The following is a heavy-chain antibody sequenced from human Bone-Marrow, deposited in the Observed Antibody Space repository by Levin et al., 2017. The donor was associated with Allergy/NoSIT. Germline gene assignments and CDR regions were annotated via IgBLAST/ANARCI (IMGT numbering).Heavy chain of an antibody. CDR3: ARNVEHFDY. D-gene: IGHD3-16*01. V-gene: IGHV4-59*01. Sequence: GSLRLSCTVSGGSISSYYWSWIRQPPGKGLEWIGYIYYSGSTNYNPSLKSRVTISVDTSKNQFSLKLSSVTAADTAVYYCARNVEHFDYWGQGTLVTVSS. J-gene: IGHJ4*02. CDR2: IYYSGST. CDR1: GGSISSYY.